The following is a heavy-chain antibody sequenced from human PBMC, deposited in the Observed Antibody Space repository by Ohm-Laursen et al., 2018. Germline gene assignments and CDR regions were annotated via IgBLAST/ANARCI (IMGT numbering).Heavy chain of an antibody. Sequence: SVKVSCKASGYTFTSYGISWVRQAPGQRLEWMGGITPIFGTANYAQKFQGRVTITADRSTSTAFMELSSLRSEDTAVYYCARDLSGDSSGYYYYYYWGQGTLVTVSS. CDR2: ITPIFGTA. D-gene: IGHD3-22*01. CDR3: ARDLSGDSSGYYYYYY. CDR1: GYTFTSYG. V-gene: IGHV1-69*06. J-gene: IGHJ4*02.